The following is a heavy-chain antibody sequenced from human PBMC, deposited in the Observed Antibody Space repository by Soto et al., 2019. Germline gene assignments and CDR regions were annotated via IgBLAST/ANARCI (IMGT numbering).Heavy chain of an antibody. CDR1: GFTFSSYL. V-gene: IGHV3-7*01. Sequence: GGSLRLSCAASGFTFSSYLMSWVRQAPGKGLEWVANIKQDGSEKYYVDSVKGRFTISRDNAKNSLYLQMNSLRAEDTAVYYCARDRWYRGTTGYYYYGMDVWGQGITXT. CDR2: IKQDGSEK. D-gene: IGHD1-26*01. J-gene: IGHJ6*02. CDR3: ARDRWYRGTTGYYYYGMDV.